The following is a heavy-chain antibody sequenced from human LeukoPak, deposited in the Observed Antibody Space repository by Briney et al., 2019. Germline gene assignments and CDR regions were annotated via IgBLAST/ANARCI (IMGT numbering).Heavy chain of an antibody. CDR2: IKEDGSDK. D-gene: IGHD5-24*01. V-gene: IGHV3-7*05. Sequence: PGGSLRLSCAASGFTFSKYWMSWVRRAPGKGLEWVANIKEDGSDKYYVDSVKGRFAISRDNAKNSQYLQMSSLRAEDTAVYYCARDTGYNTFDYWGQGTLVTVSS. J-gene: IGHJ4*02. CDR1: GFTFSKYW. CDR3: ARDTGYNTFDY.